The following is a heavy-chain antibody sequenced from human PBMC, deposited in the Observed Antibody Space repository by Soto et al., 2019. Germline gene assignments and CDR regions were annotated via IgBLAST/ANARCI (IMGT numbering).Heavy chain of an antibody. Sequence: QPGGSLRLSCAASAFSFSNYGMHWVRQAPGKGLEWVAVIWYDGSNKYYADSVKGRFTISRDNSKNTLYLQMNSLRAEDTAVYYCARDGSRGYSGYDLDFWGQGTLVTVSS. D-gene: IGHD5-12*01. V-gene: IGHV3-33*01. J-gene: IGHJ4*02. CDR2: IWYDGSNK. CDR1: AFSFSNYG. CDR3: ARDGSRGYSGYDLDF.